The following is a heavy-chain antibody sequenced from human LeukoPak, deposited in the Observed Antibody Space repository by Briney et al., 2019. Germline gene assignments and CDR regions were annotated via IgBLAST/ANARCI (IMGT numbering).Heavy chain of an antibody. Sequence: SETLSLTCTVSGGSMSPYHWGRIRQPPGKGLEWTGYIYYSGSTNYNPSLKSRVTISVDTSKNQFSLKLSSVTAADTAVYYCARYYDSSGYLLSTHWYFDLWGRGTLVTVSS. CDR1: GGSMSPYH. CDR3: ARYYDSSGYLLSTHWYFDL. D-gene: IGHD3-22*01. CDR2: IYYSGST. J-gene: IGHJ2*01. V-gene: IGHV4-59*08.